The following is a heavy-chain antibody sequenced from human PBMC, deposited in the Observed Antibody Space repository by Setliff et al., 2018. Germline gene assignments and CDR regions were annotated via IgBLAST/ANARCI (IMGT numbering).Heavy chain of an antibody. CDR1: GGTFSSFA. CDR3: ARDSRQWLEGGASGDMDI. D-gene: IGHD6-19*01. Sequence: SVKVSCKTSGGTFSSFAVSWVRQAPGQRPEWMGRLIPFFGTTIYAQKFQGRVTITADQSTSTVFMELNSLRSEDTAFYYCARDSRQWLEGGASGDMDIWGQGTAVTVSS. CDR2: LIPFFGTT. J-gene: IGHJ6*02. V-gene: IGHV1-69*13.